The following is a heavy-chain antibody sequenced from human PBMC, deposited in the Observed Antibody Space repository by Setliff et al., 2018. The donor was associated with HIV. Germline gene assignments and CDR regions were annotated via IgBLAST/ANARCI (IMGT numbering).Heavy chain of an antibody. Sequence: SSETLSLTCSVSGGSISGYYWNWVRQPPGKGLEWMGYIYYSGSTDYNPALKRRVTKSLDTSKNQFSLKLSSVTAADTALYYWAVGAHYNFWSGYSAGGGSLGPWGQGTLVTVSS. D-gene: IGHD3-3*01. CDR1: GGSISGYY. CDR2: IYYSGST. CDR3: AVGAHYNFWSGYSAGGGSLGP. V-gene: IGHV4-59*01. J-gene: IGHJ5*02.